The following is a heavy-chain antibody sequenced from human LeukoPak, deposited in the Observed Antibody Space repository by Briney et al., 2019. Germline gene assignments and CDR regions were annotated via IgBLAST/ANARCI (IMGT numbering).Heavy chain of an antibody. J-gene: IGHJ6*03. Sequence: SSETLSLICTVSGGSIRNNYWTWVRQPPGKGLEWIGYIYYSGSTNFNPSLKSRVTMSVDTSKNQFSLSLRSVTAADTAVYLCARFNEGASAGSYYNDRYYYYMDVWGKGTTVTVSS. V-gene: IGHV4-59*01. CDR2: IYYSGST. D-gene: IGHD3-10*01. CDR1: GGSIRNNY. CDR3: ARFNEGASAGSYYNDRYYYYMDV.